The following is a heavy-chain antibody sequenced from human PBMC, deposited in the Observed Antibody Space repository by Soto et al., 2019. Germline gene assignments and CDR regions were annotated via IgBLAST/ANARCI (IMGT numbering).Heavy chain of an antibody. V-gene: IGHV3-48*03. CDR1: GFTFSSYE. D-gene: IGHD2-21*02. CDR2: ISSSGSTI. J-gene: IGHJ6*02. Sequence: VGSLRLSCAASGFTFSSYEMNWVRQAPGKGLEWVSYISSSGSTIYYADSVKGRFTISRDNAKNSLHLQMNSLRAEDTAVYYCAKATGVVVTAIPLHSLYGMDVWGQGTTVTVSS. CDR3: AKATGVVVTAIPLHSLYGMDV.